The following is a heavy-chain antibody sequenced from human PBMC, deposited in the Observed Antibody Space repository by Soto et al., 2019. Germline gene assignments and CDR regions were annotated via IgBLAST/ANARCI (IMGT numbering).Heavy chain of an antibody. D-gene: IGHD2-21*02. CDR2: INWNGGGK. CDR1: GFTFDDYG. CDR3: ARCRGGDRYFDY. V-gene: IGHV3-20*04. Sequence: EVQLVESGGGVVRPGGSLRLSCAASGFTFDDYGMSWVRQAPGKGLEWVSGINWNGGGKAYADSVKGRFAISMDNAKNSLYLQMNSLRAEDTALYYCARCRGGDRYFDYWGQGTLVTVSS. J-gene: IGHJ4*02.